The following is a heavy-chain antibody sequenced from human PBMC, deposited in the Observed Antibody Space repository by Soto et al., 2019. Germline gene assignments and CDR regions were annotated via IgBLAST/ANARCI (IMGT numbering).Heavy chain of an antibody. CDR1: GGSISNYY. J-gene: IGHJ4*02. V-gene: IGHV2-5*02. CDR3: AHNDNGNIVFDY. D-gene: IGHD5-12*01. CDR2: IYWDHDE. Sequence: IMSLTCTVSGGSISNYYWRWVRQPPGKALEWLALIYWDHDERYSPSLESRLTITKDTSKNQVVLRMTNMDPVDTATYYCAHNDNGNIVFDYWGPGTLVNVSS.